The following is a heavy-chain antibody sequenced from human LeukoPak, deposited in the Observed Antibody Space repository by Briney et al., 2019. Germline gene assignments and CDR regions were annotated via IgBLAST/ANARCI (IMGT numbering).Heavy chain of an antibody. D-gene: IGHD6-19*01. CDR1: GFTFSSYS. CDR2: ISSSSSTI. V-gene: IGHV3-48*01. CDR3: AKDGVYSSGWLLY. J-gene: IGHJ4*02. Sequence: GGSLRLSCAASGFTFSSYSMNWVRQAPGKGLEWVSYISSSSSTIYYADSVKGRFTISRDNAKNTLSLQMNSLRAEDTAVYYCAKDGVYSSGWLLYWGQGTLVTVSS.